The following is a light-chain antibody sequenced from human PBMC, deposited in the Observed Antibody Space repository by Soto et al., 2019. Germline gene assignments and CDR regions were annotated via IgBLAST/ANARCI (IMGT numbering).Light chain of an antibody. CDR1: QSINRH. J-gene: IGKJ4*01. Sequence: EIVLTQSPATLSLSPGERATLSCRASQSINRHLAWYRQKPGQAPRLLIYVASNRATGIPARFSGSGSGTDFTLTISSLEPEDFGVYYCQQRSNWPPVTFGGGTKVEIK. CDR2: VAS. V-gene: IGKV3-11*01. CDR3: QQRSNWPPVT.